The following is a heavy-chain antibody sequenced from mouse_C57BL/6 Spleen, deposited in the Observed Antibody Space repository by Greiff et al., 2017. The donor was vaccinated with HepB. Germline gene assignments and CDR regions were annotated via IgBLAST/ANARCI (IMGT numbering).Heavy chain of an antibody. D-gene: IGHD4-1*01. CDR3: ARGTGPFDY. Sequence: EVQLVESGGGLVKPGGSLKLSCAASGFTFSSYAMSWVRQTPEKRLEWVATISDGGSYTYYPDNVKGRFTISRDNAKNNLYLQMSHLKSEDTAMYYCARGTGPFDYWGQGTTLTVSS. V-gene: IGHV5-4*01. J-gene: IGHJ2*01. CDR1: GFTFSSYA. CDR2: ISDGGSYT.